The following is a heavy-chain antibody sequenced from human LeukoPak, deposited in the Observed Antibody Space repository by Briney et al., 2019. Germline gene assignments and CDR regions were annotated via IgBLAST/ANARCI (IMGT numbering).Heavy chain of an antibody. V-gene: IGHV1-18*01. CDR2: VSAYNGHT. D-gene: IGHD1-26*01. CDR3: ARSGRGTYYYFDY. J-gene: IGHJ4*02. CDR1: GYTFNSYG. Sequence: ASVKVSCKASGYTFNSYGISWVRQAPGQGLEWMGWVSAYNGHTNYAQKFQGRVTMTTDTSTSTASMELRSLRSDDTAVYYCARSGRGTYYYFDYWGQGTLVTVSS.